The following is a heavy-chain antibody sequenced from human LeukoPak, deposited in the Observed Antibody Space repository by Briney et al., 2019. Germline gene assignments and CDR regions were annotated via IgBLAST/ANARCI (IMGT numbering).Heavy chain of an antibody. Sequence: SETLSLTCTVSGGSISSGSYYWSWIRQPAGKGLEWIGRIHTSGSTNYSPSLKTRVTISIGTFKNQFSLKLSSVTAAETAVYYCARDFTYDYDTSGNDAFDIWGQGTMVTVSS. V-gene: IGHV4-61*02. CDR3: ARDFTYDYDTSGNDAFDI. D-gene: IGHD3-22*01. CDR2: IHTSGST. CDR1: GGSISSGSYY. J-gene: IGHJ3*02.